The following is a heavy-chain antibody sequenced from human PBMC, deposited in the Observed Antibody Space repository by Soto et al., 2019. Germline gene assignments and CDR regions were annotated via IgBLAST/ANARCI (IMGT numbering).Heavy chain of an antibody. D-gene: IGHD3-22*01. CDR2: IRSKAYGGTT. Sequence: GSLRLSCTASGFTFGDYAMSWFRQAPGKGLEWVGFIRSKAYGGTTEYAASVKGRFTISRDDSKSIAYLQMNSLKTEDTAVYYCTRDHRENYYDSSGYYTYWGQGTLVTVSS. CDR1: GFTFGDYA. J-gene: IGHJ4*02. V-gene: IGHV3-49*03. CDR3: TRDHRENYYDSSGYYTY.